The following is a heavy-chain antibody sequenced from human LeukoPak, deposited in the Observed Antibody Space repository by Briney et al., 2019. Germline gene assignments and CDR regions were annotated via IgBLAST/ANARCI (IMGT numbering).Heavy chain of an antibody. Sequence: ASAKVSCKASGGTFSSYAISWVRQAPGQGLEWMGWISAYNGNTNYAQKLQGRVTMTTDTSTSTAYMELRSLRSDDTAVYYCARSLAVADDFDYWGQGTLVTVSS. CDR1: GGTFSSYA. J-gene: IGHJ4*02. D-gene: IGHD6-19*01. V-gene: IGHV1-18*01. CDR2: ISAYNGNT. CDR3: ARSLAVADDFDY.